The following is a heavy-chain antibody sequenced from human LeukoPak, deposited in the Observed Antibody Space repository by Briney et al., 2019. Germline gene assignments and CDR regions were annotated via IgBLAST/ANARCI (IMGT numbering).Heavy chain of an antibody. V-gene: IGHV3-30-3*01. CDR3: ARSQLPYYYDSSGYVPDY. D-gene: IGHD3-22*01. CDR2: ISYDGVNK. J-gene: IGHJ4*02. CDR1: GFTFSSYA. Sequence: GGSLRLSCAASGFTFSSYAMHWVRQAPGKGLEWVAVISYDGVNKYYADSVKGRFTISRDNSKNTLYLQVNSLRAEDTAVYYCARSQLPYYYDSSGYVPDYWGQGTLVTVSS.